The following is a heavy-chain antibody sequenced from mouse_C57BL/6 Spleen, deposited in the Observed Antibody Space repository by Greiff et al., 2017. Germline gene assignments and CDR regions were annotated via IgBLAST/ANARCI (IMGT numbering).Heavy chain of an antibody. J-gene: IGHJ4*01. CDR3: ARFYYGSSLYYYAMDY. Sequence: QVQLQQPGTELVKPGASVKLSCKASGYTFTSYWMHWVKQRPGQGLEWIGNINPSNGGTNYNEKFKSKATLTVDKSSSTAYMQLSSLTSEDSAVYYCARFYYGSSLYYYAMDYWGQGTSVTVSS. V-gene: IGHV1-53*01. D-gene: IGHD1-1*01. CDR1: GYTFTSYW. CDR2: INPSNGGT.